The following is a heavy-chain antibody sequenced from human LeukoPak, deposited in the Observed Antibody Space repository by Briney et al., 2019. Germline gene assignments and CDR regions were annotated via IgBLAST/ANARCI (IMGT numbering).Heavy chain of an antibody. CDR1: GGSISSYY. J-gene: IGHJ5*02. Sequence: PSETLSLACTVSGGSISSYYWSWIRQPPGKGLEWIGYIYYSGSTNYNPSLKSRVTISVDTSKNQFSLKLSSVTAADTAVYYCARGTTPLDNWFDPWGQGTLVTVSS. CDR3: ARGTTPLDNWFDP. CDR2: IYYSGST. D-gene: IGHD2/OR15-2a*01. V-gene: IGHV4-59*01.